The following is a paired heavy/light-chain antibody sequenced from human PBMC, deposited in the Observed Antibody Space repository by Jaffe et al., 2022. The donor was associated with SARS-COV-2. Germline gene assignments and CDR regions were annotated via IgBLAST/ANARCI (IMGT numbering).Heavy chain of an antibody. CDR1: GFTFSSYW. D-gene: IGHD2-2*01. J-gene: IGHJ6*03. CDR2: IKSDESST. CDR3: ARDRCSSTSCYYYYMDV. Sequence: EVQLVESGGGLVQPGGSLRLSCAASGFTFSSYWMHWVRQAPGKGLVWVSRIKSDESSTSYGDSVKGRFTISRDNAKNTLYLQMNSLTAEDTAVYYCARDRCSSTSCYYYYMDVWGKGTTVTVSS. V-gene: IGHV3-74*01.
Light chain of an antibody. Sequence: DIQMTQSPSSLSASVGDRVTITCRASQSISSHLNWYQQKPGKAPKLLIYAASSLQSGVPSRFSGSGSGTDFTLTISSLQPEDFATYYCQQSYSTPYTFGQGTKLEIK. CDR3: QQSYSTPYT. CDR2: AAS. CDR1: QSISSH. J-gene: IGKJ2*01. V-gene: IGKV1-39*01.